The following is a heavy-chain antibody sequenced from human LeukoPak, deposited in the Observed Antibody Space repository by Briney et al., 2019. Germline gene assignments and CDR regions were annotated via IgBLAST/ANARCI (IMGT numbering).Heavy chain of an antibody. CDR1: GFTFSNYG. V-gene: IGHV3-23*01. Sequence: GGSLRLSCAASGFTFSNYGMIWVRQAPGKGLGWVSAISGSGGSTYYADSVEGRFAISRDNSKNTLYLQMNSLRAEDAAVYYCAKAGNYYYYYMDVWGKGTTVTISS. CDR3: AKAGNYYYYYMDV. J-gene: IGHJ6*03. CDR2: ISGSGGST. D-gene: IGHD3-10*01.